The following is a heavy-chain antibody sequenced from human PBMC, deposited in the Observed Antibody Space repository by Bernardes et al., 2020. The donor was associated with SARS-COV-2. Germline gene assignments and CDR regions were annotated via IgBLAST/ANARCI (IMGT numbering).Heavy chain of an antibody. CDR2: ISQSGSV. V-gene: IGHV4-34*01. J-gene: IGHJ4*02. CDR1: GGSFSDYS. Sequence: SETLYLTCAVYGGSFSDYSWGWIRQSPGKGLEWIGEISQSGSVKYSPSLESRVTMSLDTSKNQFSLRLTSVTAADTAVYYCARGVSSAHMMVVVLKGLSYYFDSWGQGALVTVSS. CDR3: ARGVSSAHMMVVVLKGLSYYFDS. D-gene: IGHD3-22*01.